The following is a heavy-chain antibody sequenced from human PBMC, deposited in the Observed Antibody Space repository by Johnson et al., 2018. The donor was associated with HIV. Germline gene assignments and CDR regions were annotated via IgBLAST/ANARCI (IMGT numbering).Heavy chain of an antibody. CDR2: ISYDGSIK. V-gene: IGHV3-30*04. D-gene: IGHD3-16*01. CDR1: GFTFDDYA. Sequence: QVQLVESGGDLVQPGRSLRLSCAASGFTFDDYAMHWVRQAPGKGLEWVAVISYDGSIKYYADSEKGRFTISRDNSKNTLYLQMNSQRAEDTAVYYCATCSDQVLLGGDAFDIWGQGTMVTVSS. J-gene: IGHJ3*02. CDR3: ATCSDQVLLGGDAFDI.